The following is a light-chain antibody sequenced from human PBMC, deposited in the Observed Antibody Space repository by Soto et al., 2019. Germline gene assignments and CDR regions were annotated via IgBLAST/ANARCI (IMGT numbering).Light chain of an antibody. J-gene: IGKJ1*01. V-gene: IGKV3-20*01. CDR3: QQYTYALWT. CDR2: AVS. CDR1: QSVSSN. Sequence: EIVLTQSPATLSVSPGEGATLSCRASQSVSSNLAWYQQKPGQAPRLLIYAVSTRATTIPDRFSGSGSGTDFTLTINRLEPEDFAVYYCQQYTYALWTFGQGTKVDIK.